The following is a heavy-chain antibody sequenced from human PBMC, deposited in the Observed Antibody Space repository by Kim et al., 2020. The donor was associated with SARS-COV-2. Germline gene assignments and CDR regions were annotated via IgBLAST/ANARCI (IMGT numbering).Heavy chain of an antibody. CDR1: GGSVSSGSYY. CDR3: ARGDYGGNRKYYFDY. Sequence: SETLSLTCTVSGGSVSSGSYYWSWIRQPPGKGLEWIGYIYYSGSTNYNPSLKSRVTISVDTSKNQFSLKLSSVTAADTAVYYCARGDYGGNRKYYFDYWGQGTLVTVSS. CDR2: IYYSGST. V-gene: IGHV4-61*01. D-gene: IGHD4-17*01. J-gene: IGHJ4*02.